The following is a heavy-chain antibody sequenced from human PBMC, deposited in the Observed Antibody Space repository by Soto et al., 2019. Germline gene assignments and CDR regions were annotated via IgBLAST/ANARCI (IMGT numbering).Heavy chain of an antibody. Sequence: SETLSLTCTVSGGSISSGDYYWSWIRQPPGKGLEWIGYIYYSGSTYYNPSLKSRVTISVDTSKNQFSLKLSSVTAADTAVYYCASSLNYYDSSGYGDYWGQGTLVTVSS. V-gene: IGHV4-30-4*01. CDR1: GGSISSGDYY. D-gene: IGHD3-22*01. J-gene: IGHJ4*02. CDR2: IYYSGST. CDR3: ASSLNYYDSSGYGDY.